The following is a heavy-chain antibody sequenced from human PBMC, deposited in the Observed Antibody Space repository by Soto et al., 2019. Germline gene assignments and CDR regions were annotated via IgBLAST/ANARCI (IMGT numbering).Heavy chain of an antibody. CDR3: ARGGIYCSGGSCYKPCNWFDP. D-gene: IGHD2-15*01. V-gene: IGHV4-34*01. CDR1: GGSFSGYY. CDR2: INHSGST. J-gene: IGHJ5*02. Sequence: SETLSLTCAVYGGSFSGYYWSWIRQPPGKGLEWIGEINHSGSTNYNPSLKSRVTISVDTSKNQFSLKLSSVTAADTAVYYCARGGIYCSGGSCYKPCNWFDPWGQGTLVTVSS.